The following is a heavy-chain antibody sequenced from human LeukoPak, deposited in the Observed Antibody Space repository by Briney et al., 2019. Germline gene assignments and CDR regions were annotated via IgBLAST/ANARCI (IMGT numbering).Heavy chain of an antibody. J-gene: IGHJ5*02. D-gene: IGHD3-10*01. CDR3: AREGEYYGSGSYSYWFDP. CDR1: GFTFTSSA. Sequence: TSVKVSCKASGFTFTSSAVQWVRQARGQRLEWIGWIVVGSGNTNYAQKFQERVTITRDMSTSTAYMELSSLRSEDTAVYYCAREGEYYGSGSYSYWFDPWGQGTLVTVSS. V-gene: IGHV1-58*01. CDR2: IVVGSGNT.